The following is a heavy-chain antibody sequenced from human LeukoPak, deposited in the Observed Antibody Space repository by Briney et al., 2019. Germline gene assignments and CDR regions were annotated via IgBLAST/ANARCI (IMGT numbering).Heavy chain of an antibody. Sequence: GGSLRLSCAASGFSFSNYQMSWVRQAPGKGLEWVANIKQDGSEKFYVDSVKGRFTISRDNAKNSLYLQMNSLRAEDTAVYYCAKDYGSATGTDYWGQGTLVTVSS. J-gene: IGHJ4*02. D-gene: IGHD4-17*01. CDR1: GFSFSNYQ. CDR2: IKQDGSEK. CDR3: AKDYGSATGTDY. V-gene: IGHV3-7*03.